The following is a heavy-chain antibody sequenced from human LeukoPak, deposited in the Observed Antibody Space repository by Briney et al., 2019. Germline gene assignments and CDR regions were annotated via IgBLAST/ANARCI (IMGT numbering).Heavy chain of an antibody. D-gene: IGHD5-18*01. J-gene: IGHJ4*02. CDR3: ARGYLYSYGAGY. CDR2: ISSSSSYI. Sequence: SGGSLRLSCAASGFTFSSYSMNWVRQAPGKGLEWVSSISSSSSYIYYADSVKGRFTISRDNAKNSLYLQMNSLRAEDTAVYYCARGYLYSYGAGYWGQGTLVTVSS. CDR1: GFTFSSYS. V-gene: IGHV3-21*01.